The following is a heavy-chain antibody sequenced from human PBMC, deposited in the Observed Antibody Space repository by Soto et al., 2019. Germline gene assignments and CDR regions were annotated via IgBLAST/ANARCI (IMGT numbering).Heavy chain of an antibody. CDR1: GFTFSTNA. D-gene: IGHD7-27*01. Sequence: EVQLLESGGGLVQPGGSLRLSCAASGFTFSTNAMSWVRQAPGKGLEWVSSISGSGASTYYTDSVKGRFTFSRDNPKNTLYLQMNSLRAEDTAVYYCAKGTTNVWNFEGSLAALGTGFDSWGQGTLVTVSS. J-gene: IGHJ5*01. V-gene: IGHV3-23*01. CDR3: AKGTTNVWNFEGSLAALGTGFDS. CDR2: ISGSGAST.